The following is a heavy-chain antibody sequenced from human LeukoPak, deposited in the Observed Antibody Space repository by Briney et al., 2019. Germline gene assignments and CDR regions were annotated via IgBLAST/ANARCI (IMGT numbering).Heavy chain of an antibody. V-gene: IGHV3-30*18. Sequence: PGGSLRLSCAASGFTFSSYGMHWVRQAPGKGLERVAVISYDGSNKYYADSVKGRFTISRDNSKNTLYLQMNSLRAEDTAVYYCANLHPFYDSSGYYLDYWGQGTLVTVSS. CDR2: ISYDGSNK. CDR1: GFTFSSYG. CDR3: ANLHPFYDSSGYYLDY. D-gene: IGHD3-22*01. J-gene: IGHJ4*02.